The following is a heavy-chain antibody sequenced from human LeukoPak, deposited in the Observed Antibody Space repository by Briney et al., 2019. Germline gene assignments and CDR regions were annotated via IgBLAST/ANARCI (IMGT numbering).Heavy chain of an antibody. V-gene: IGHV1-18*01. CDR2: ISAYNGNT. J-gene: IGHJ4*02. CDR1: GYTFTSYG. Sequence: ASVKVSCKASGYTFTSYGISWVRQAPGRGLEWMGWISAYNGNTNYAQKLQGRVTMTTDTSTSTDYMEPRSLRSDDTAVYYCAMGRWELYQFDYWGPGTLVTVSS. CDR3: AMGRWELYQFDY. D-gene: IGHD1-26*01.